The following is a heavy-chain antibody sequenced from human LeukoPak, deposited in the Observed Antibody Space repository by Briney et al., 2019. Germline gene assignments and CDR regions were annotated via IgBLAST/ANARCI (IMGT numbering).Heavy chain of an antibody. V-gene: IGHV4-59*01. Sequence: SETLSLTCTVSGGSISSYYWSWIRQPPGKGLEWIGYIYYSGSTNYNPSLKSRVTISVDTSKNQFSLKLSSVTAADTAVYYCAREETTVTIPDAFDIWGQGTMVTVSS. CDR1: GGSISSYY. CDR3: AREETTVTIPDAFDI. J-gene: IGHJ3*02. CDR2: IYYSGST. D-gene: IGHD4-17*01.